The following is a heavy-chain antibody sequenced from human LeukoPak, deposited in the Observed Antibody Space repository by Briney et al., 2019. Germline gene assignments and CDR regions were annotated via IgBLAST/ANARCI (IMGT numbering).Heavy chain of an antibody. Sequence: PGGSLRLSCAASGFTFSSYEMNWVRQAPGKGLEWVSYISSTGTTIYYADSVKGRFTISRDNAKNSLYLQMNSLRAEDTAVYYCARDIRGLDYDFWSPKYYFDYWGQGTLVTVSS. J-gene: IGHJ4*02. CDR1: GFTFSSYE. D-gene: IGHD3-3*01. CDR3: ARDIRGLDYDFWSPKYYFDY. V-gene: IGHV3-48*03. CDR2: ISSTGTTI.